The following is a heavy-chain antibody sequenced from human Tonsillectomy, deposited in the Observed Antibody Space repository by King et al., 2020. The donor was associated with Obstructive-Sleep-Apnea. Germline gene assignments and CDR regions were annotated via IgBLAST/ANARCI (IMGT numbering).Heavy chain of an antibody. CDR2: VSGTAGTA. D-gene: IGHD6-19*01. Sequence: VQLVESGGGLVQPGGPLRLSCAASGFTFSNYAMSWVRQAPGKGLEWVSSVSGTAGTAYYADSVKGRFTISRDNSKNTLYLQMNILKVEDTAVYYCAKADRSGWYTGGYWGQGTLVTVSS. J-gene: IGHJ4*02. CDR3: AKADRSGWYTGGY. CDR1: GFTFSNYA. V-gene: IGHV3-23*04.